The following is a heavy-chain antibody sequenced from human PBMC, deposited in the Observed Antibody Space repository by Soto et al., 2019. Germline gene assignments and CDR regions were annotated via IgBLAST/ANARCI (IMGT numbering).Heavy chain of an antibody. CDR1: GGTFSSYT. V-gene: IGHV1-69*02. Sequence: VQLVQSGAEVKKPGSSVKVSCKASGGTFSSYTISWVRQAPGQGLEWMGRIIPILGIANYAQKFQGRVTITADKATSTAYMELSSLRSEDTAVYYCASRIAAAGTDYYYGMDVWGQGTTVTVSS. J-gene: IGHJ6*02. CDR3: ASRIAAAGTDYYYGMDV. CDR2: IIPILGIA. D-gene: IGHD6-13*01.